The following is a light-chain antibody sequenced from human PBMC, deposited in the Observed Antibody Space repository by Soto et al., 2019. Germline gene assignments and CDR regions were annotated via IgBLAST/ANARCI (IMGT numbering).Light chain of an antibody. V-gene: IGLV2-14*03. CDR2: DVS. CDR3: TSYTISNIPQLV. Sequence: QSVLTQPASVSGSPGQSITISCTGTSSDVGGYNYVSWYQHHPGKAPKLMIFDVSNRPSGVSNRFSGSKSGNTASLTISGLQPEDEADYYCTSYTISNIPQLVFVTGSMVPV. CDR1: SSDVGGYNY. J-gene: IGLJ1*01.